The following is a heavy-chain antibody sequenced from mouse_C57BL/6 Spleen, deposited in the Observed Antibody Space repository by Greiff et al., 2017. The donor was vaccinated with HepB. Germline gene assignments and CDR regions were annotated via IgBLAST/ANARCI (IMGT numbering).Heavy chain of an antibody. CDR1: GYTFTSYW. V-gene: IGHV1-64*01. CDR2: IHPNSGST. J-gene: IGHJ4*01. D-gene: IGHD1-1*01. Sequence: QVQLQQPGAELVKPGASVKLSCKASGYTFTSYWMHWVKQRPGQGLEWIGMIHPNSGSTNYNEKFKSKATLTVDKSSSTAYMQLSSLTSEDSAVYYCARSYHDSREMDYWGQGTSVTVSS. CDR3: ARSYHDSREMDY.